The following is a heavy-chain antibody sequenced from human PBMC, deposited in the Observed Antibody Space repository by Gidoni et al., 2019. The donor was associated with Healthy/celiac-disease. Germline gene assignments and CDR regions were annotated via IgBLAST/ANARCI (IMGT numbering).Heavy chain of an antibody. D-gene: IGHD1-1*01. CDR1: GFTFSSYA. CDR2: ISGSGGST. Sequence: EVQLLESGGGLVQRGGSLRHYCAASGFTFSSYAMSWVRQAPGKGLEWVSAISGSGGSTYYADSVKGRFTISRDYSKNTLYLQMNSLRAEDTAVYYCAKAAVRQLERYYFDYWGQGTLVTVSS. J-gene: IGHJ4*02. CDR3: AKAAVRQLERYYFDY. V-gene: IGHV3-23*01.